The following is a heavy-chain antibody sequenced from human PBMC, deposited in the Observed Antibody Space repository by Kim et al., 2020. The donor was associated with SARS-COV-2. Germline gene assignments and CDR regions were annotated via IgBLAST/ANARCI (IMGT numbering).Heavy chain of an antibody. CDR2: ISGSGGST. CDR1: GFTFSSYS. D-gene: IGHD1-26*01. Sequence: GGSLRLSCAASGFTFSSYSMSWVRQAPGKGLEWVSAISGSGGSTYYADSVKGRFTISRDNSKNTLYLQMNSLRAEDTAVYYCAKGSGSSWINWFDPWGQGTLVTVSS. V-gene: IGHV3-23*01. J-gene: IGHJ5*02. CDR3: AKGSGSSWINWFDP.